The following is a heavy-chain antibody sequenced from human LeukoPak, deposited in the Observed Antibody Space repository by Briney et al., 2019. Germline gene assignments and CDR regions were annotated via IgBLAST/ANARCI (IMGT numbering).Heavy chain of an antibody. D-gene: IGHD4-17*01. V-gene: IGHV4-4*07. CDR3: AREDDYGDYLPS. Sequence: SETLSLTCTVSGGSISSYYWSWIRQPAGKGLEWIGRIYTSGSTNYNPSLKSRVTISVDTSKNQFSLRLSSVTAADTAVYYCAREDDYGDYLPSWGQGTLVTVSS. CDR1: GGSISSYY. CDR2: IYTSGST. J-gene: IGHJ5*02.